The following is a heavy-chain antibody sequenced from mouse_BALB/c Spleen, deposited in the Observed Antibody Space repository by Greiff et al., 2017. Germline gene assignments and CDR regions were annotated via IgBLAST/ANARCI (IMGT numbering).Heavy chain of an antibody. CDR3: ANWAWFAY. D-gene: IGHD4-1*01. J-gene: IGHJ3*01. CDR2: IYPGNVNT. V-gene: IGHV1S56*01. Sequence: VQLQQSGPELVKPGASVRISCKASGYTFTSYYIHWVKQRPGQGLEWIGWIYPGNVNTKYNEKFKGKATLTADKSSSTAYMQLSSLTSEDSAVYFCANWAWFAYWGQGTLVTVSA. CDR1: GYTFTSYY.